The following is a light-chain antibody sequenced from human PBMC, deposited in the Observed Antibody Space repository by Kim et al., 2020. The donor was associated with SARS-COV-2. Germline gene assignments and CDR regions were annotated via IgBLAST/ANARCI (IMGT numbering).Light chain of an antibody. J-gene: IGKJ1*01. CDR1: QSIATY. Sequence: DIQMNQSPSSLSASVGDRVTITCRASQSIATYLNWYQHKPGKAPNLLIYAASSLQSGVPSRFSGSGSGTDFTLTISSLQPEDIATYYCQQSYLTPRTFGQGTKVEIK. V-gene: IGKV1-39*01. CDR3: QQSYLTPRT. CDR2: AAS.